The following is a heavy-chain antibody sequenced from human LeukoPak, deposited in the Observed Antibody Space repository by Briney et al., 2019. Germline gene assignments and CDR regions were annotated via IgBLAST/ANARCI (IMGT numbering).Heavy chain of an antibody. V-gene: IGHV4-59*12. CDR1: GGSISSYY. D-gene: IGHD5-18*01. J-gene: IGHJ4*02. CDR3: AKDPHTGIAPDY. CDR2: IYYSGST. Sequence: SETLSLTCTVSGGSISSYYWSWIRQPPGKGLECIGFIYYSGSTNYNPSLKSRVTISVDKSKNQFSLKLTYVTAADTAVYYCAKDPHTGIAPDYWGQGTLVTVSS.